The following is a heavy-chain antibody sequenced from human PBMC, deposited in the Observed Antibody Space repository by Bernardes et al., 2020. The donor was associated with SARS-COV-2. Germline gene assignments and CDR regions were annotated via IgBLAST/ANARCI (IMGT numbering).Heavy chain of an antibody. D-gene: IGHD6-19*01. CDR2: FDPEDGET. Sequence: ASVKVSCKVSGYTLPELSMHWVRQAPGKGLEWMGGFDPEDGETIYAQKFQGRVTMTEDTSTDTAYMELSSLRSEDTAVYYCATSPAVAGGYNWFDPWGQGTLVTVSS. V-gene: IGHV1-24*01. J-gene: IGHJ5*02. CDR3: ATSPAVAGGYNWFDP. CDR1: GYTLPELS.